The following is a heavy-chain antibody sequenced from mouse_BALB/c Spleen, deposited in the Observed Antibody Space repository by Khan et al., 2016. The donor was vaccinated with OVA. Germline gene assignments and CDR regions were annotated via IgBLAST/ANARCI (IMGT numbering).Heavy chain of an antibody. V-gene: IGHV3-2*02. CDR2: ISYSGNT. CDR3: ARVYGWDFDY. J-gene: IGHJ2*01. Sequence: QLEESGPGLVKPSQSLSLTCTVTGYSITSDYAWNWIRQLPGNKLEWMGFISYSGNTNYNPSLKSRISNTRDTPEYQFFLQLNSETTEDSATYDYARVYGWDFDYWGQGTTLTVSS. D-gene: IGHD1-1*01. CDR1: GYSITSDYA.